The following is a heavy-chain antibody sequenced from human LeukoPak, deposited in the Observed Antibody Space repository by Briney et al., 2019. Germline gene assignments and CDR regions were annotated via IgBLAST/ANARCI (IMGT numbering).Heavy chain of an antibody. Sequence: PGGSLRLSCAASGFTFSSSGMSWVRQAPGKGLEWVSTISGSGATTYYAESVEGRFTISRDNSKNTLYLQMNSLRAEDTALYYCAKRAPYYFDYWGQGTLVPVSS. CDR3: AKRAPYYFDY. CDR2: ISGSGATT. V-gene: IGHV3-23*01. CDR1: GFTFSSSG. J-gene: IGHJ4*02.